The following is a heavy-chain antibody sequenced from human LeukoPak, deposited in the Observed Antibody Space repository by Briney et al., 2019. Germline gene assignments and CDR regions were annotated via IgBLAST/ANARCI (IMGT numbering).Heavy chain of an antibody. Sequence: PGGSLRLSCAASGFTFSSYSMNWVRQAPGKGLEWVSSISSSSSYIYYADSVKGRFTISRDNAKNSLYLQMNSLRAEDTAVYYCASGSWGITSLGNWFDPWGQGTLVTVSS. D-gene: IGHD3-16*01. CDR1: GFTFSSYS. CDR2: ISSSSSYI. CDR3: ASGSWGITSLGNWFDP. V-gene: IGHV3-21*01. J-gene: IGHJ5*02.